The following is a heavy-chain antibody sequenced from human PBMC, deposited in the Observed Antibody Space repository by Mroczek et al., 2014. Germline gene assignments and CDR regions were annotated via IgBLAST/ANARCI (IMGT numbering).Heavy chain of an antibody. CDR2: IWYDGSNK. CDR3: ARGWNWNRDYYYYYYMDV. V-gene: IGHV3-33*01. D-gene: IGHD1-1*01. CDR1: GFTFSSYG. Sequence: QVQLVESGGGVVQPGRSLRLSCAASGFTFSSYGMHWVRQAPGKGLEWVAVIWYDGSNKYYADSVKGRFTISRDNSKSTLYLQMNSLRAEDTAVYYCARGWNWNRDYYYYYYMDVWGKGTTVTVSS. J-gene: IGHJ6*03.